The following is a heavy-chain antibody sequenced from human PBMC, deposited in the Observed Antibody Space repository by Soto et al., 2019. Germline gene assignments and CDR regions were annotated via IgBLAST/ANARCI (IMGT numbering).Heavy chain of an antibody. J-gene: IGHJ4*02. CDR2: ISSSGRII. V-gene: IGHV3-48*03. Sequence: GWSLRLSCASSVFTFISYEMNWVRQAPGKGLEWVSYISSSGRIIYYADSVKGRFTISRDNAKNSLYLQMNSLRAEDTAVYYCARSGYNWNDGARGYFDYWGQGTLVTVSS. CDR1: VFTFISYE. D-gene: IGHD1-20*01. CDR3: ARSGYNWNDGARGYFDY.